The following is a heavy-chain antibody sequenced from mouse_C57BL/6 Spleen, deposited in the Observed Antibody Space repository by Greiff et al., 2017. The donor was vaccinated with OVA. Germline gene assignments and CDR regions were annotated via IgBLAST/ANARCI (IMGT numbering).Heavy chain of an antibody. D-gene: IGHD2-3*01. J-gene: IGHJ4*01. CDR2: IWRGGST. CDR1: GFSLTSYG. V-gene: IGHV2-5*01. Sequence: VKLMESGPGLVQPSQSLSITCTVSGFSLTSYGVHWVRQSPGKGLEWLGVIWRGGSTDYNAAFMSRLSITKDNSKSQVFFKMNSLQADDTAIYYCATPLYDGYYSYAMDYWGQGTSVTVSS. CDR3: ATPLYDGYYSYAMDY.